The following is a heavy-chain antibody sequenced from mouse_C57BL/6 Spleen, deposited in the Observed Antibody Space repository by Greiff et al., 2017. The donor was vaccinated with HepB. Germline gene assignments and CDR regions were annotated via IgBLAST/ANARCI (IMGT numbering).Heavy chain of an antibody. CDR1: GYAFTNYL. V-gene: IGHV1-54*01. J-gene: IGHJ4*01. Sequence: QVQLQQSGAELVRPGPSVKVSCKASGYAFTNYLIEWVKQRPGQGLEWIGVINPGSGGTNYNEKFKGKATLTADKSSSTAYMQLSSLTSEDSAVYFCARGNYDYAMDYWGQGTSVTVSS. D-gene: IGHD2-1*01. CDR3: ARGNYDYAMDY. CDR2: INPGSGGT.